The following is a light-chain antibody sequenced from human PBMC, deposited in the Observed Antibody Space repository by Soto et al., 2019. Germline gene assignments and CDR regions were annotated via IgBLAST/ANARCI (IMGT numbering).Light chain of an antibody. Sequence: DIVLTQSPGTLSLSLGERATLSCRASQTVSNNYLAWYQQKPGQAPRLLIYGASKRATGIPDRFSGSGSGTDFTLTISRLEPEDFAVYYCQQYGSSGTFGQGTKVDIK. CDR2: GAS. CDR1: QTVSNNY. J-gene: IGKJ1*01. V-gene: IGKV3-20*01. CDR3: QQYGSSGT.